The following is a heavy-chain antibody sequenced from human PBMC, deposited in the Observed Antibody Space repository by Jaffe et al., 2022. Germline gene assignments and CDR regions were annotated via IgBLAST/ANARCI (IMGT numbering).Heavy chain of an antibody. CDR1: GGSVSSGSYY. J-gene: IGHJ3*02. CDR3: ARDLVERPAAFDI. V-gene: IGHV4-61*01. D-gene: IGHD6-6*01. Sequence: QVQLQESGPGLVKPSETLSLTCTVSGGSVSSGSYYWSWIRQPPGKGLEWIGYIYYSGSTNYNPSLKSRVTISVDTSKNQFSLKLSSVTAADTAVYYCARDLVERPAAFDIWGQGTMVTVSS. CDR2: IYYSGST.